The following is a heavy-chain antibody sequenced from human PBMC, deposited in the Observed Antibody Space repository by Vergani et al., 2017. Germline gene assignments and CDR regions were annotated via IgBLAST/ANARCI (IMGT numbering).Heavy chain of an antibody. CDR1: GFTFSSYG. Sequence: QVQLVESGGGVVQPGRSLRLSCAASGFTFSSYGMHWVRQAPGKGLEWVAVISYDGSNKYYADSVKGRFTISRDNSKNTLYLQMNSLRAEDTAVYYCARASVEMATIAAFDIWGQGTMVTVSS. D-gene: IGHD5-24*01. J-gene: IGHJ3*02. CDR2: ISYDGSNK. CDR3: ARASVEMATIAAFDI. V-gene: IGHV3-30*03.